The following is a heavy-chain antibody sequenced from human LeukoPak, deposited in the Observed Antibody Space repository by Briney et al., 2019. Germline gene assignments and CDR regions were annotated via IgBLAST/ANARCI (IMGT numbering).Heavy chain of an antibody. J-gene: IGHJ4*02. V-gene: IGHV4-39*01. D-gene: IGHD1-14*01. CDR2: IFYTGTT. Sequence: SETLSLTCTVSGGSIGSDNYYWDWIRQPPGKGLEFIAGIFYTGTTYYNPSLKSRVTISIDTSKNQLTLKLYSVTAADTAVYYCARATLTGYFDYWGQGTLVTVSS. CDR3: ARATLTGYFDY. CDR1: GGSIGSDNYY.